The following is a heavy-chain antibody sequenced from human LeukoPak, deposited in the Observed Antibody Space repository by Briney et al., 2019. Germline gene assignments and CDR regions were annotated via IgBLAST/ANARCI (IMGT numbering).Heavy chain of an antibody. J-gene: IGHJ5*02. Sequence: ESLKISCKASGYTFTNYWIGWVRQMPGKGLEWMGTIYPGDSDTRYSPSFQGQVTISADKSISTAYLQWTSLRASDTAMYYCARRAYSHEWFDPWGQGTLVTVSS. CDR3: ARRAYSHEWFDP. V-gene: IGHV5-51*01. CDR1: GYTFTNYW. D-gene: IGHD5-12*01. CDR2: IYPGDSDT.